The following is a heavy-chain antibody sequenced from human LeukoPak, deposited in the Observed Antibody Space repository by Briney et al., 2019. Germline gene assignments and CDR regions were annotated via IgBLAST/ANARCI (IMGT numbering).Heavy chain of an antibody. Sequence: PGGSLRLSCAASGFSFSSYEMNWVRQAPGKGLEWVSYISSSGSIMYSADSVKGRFTISRDNSKNTLYLQMNSLRAEDTAVYYCARDRLHYDSLTGYPADWGQGTLVTVSS. CDR2: ISSSGSIM. CDR3: ARDRLHYDSLTGYPAD. V-gene: IGHV3-48*03. CDR1: GFSFSSYE. D-gene: IGHD3-9*01. J-gene: IGHJ4*02.